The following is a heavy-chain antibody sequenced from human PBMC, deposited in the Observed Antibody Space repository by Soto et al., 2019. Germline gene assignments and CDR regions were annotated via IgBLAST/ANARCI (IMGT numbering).Heavy chain of an antibody. CDR1: GYTFTSYA. Sequence: ASVKVSCKASGYTFTSYAMNWVRQAPGQGLEWMGWINTNTGNPTYAQGFTGRFVFSLDTSVSTAYLQICSLKAEDTAVYYCARESSEDYYDSSGYYPYNWFDPWGQGTLVTV. V-gene: IGHV7-4-1*01. CDR3: ARESSEDYYDSSGYYPYNWFDP. D-gene: IGHD3-22*01. CDR2: INTNTGNP. J-gene: IGHJ5*02.